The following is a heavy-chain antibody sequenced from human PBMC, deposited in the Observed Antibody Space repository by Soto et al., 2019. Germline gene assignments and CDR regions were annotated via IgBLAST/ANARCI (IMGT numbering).Heavy chain of an antibody. CDR1: GFTFSSYG. D-gene: IGHD6-13*01. J-gene: IGHJ4*02. CDR2: IWYDGSNK. V-gene: IGHV3-33*01. Sequence: QVQLVESGGGVVQPGRSLRLSCAASGFTFSSYGMHWVRQAPGKGLEWVAVIWYDGSNKYYADSVKGRFTISRDNSKNTLYLQMNSLRAADTAVYYWASIAAAGTDFDYWGQGTLVTVSS. CDR3: ASIAAAGTDFDY.